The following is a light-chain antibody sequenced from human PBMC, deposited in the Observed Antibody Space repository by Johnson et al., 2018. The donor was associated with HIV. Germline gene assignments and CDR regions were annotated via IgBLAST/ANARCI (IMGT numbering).Light chain of an antibody. V-gene: IGLV1-51*01. CDR3: GTWDNSLSANV. J-gene: IGLJ1*01. CDR2: DNN. Sequence: QSVLTQPPSVSAAPGQKVTISCSGSSSNIGNNYVSWYKQLPGTAPKLLIYDNNKRPPGIPDRFLGSKSGTSATLGITGLQPRDEADYYCGTWDNSLSANVFGTVTNVTVL. CDR1: SSNIGNNY.